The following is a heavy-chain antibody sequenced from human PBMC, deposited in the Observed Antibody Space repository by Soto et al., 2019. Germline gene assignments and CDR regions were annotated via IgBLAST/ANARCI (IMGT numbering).Heavy chain of an antibody. Sequence: QVQLVQSGSELKKPGASVKVSCKASGYTFTSYAMNWVRQAPGQGLEWMGWINTNTGNPTYAQGFTGRFVFSLDTSVSTAYLQICRLKAEDTAVYYCARDVYYYDSSGYYPLYYYGMDVWGQGTTVTVSS. J-gene: IGHJ6*02. CDR2: INTNTGNP. CDR1: GYTFTSYA. CDR3: ARDVYYYDSSGYYPLYYYGMDV. V-gene: IGHV7-4-1*01. D-gene: IGHD3-22*01.